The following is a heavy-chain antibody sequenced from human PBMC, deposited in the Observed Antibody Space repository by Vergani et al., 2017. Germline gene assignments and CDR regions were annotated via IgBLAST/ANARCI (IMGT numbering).Heavy chain of an antibody. V-gene: IGHV3-21*01. CDR1: GFTFSSSS. J-gene: IGHJ6*04. Sequence: EVQLVESGGGLVKPGGSLRLSCAASGFTFSSSSMNWVRQAPGKGLEWVSSISSSSSYIYYADSVKGRFTISRDNAKNSLYLQMNSLRAEDTAVYYCARDKRSAVTANTLGLHKVHMDVWGK. CDR3: ARDKRSAVTANTLGLHKVHMDV. CDR2: ISSSSSYI. D-gene: IGHD2-21*02.